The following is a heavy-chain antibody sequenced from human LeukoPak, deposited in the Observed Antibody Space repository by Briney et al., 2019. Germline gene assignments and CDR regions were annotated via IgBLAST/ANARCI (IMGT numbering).Heavy chain of an antibody. D-gene: IGHD3-22*01. CDR2: ISAQHGQT. V-gene: IGHV1-18*01. J-gene: IGHJ5*02. Sequence: ASVKVSCKTSGYSENFYGITWVRQVAGQGLEWMGWISAQHGQTEYAPNSQDRVTMTTDTYTNTAYMELRSLRSDDTAVYYCASDSSGYYNWFDPWGQGTLVTVSS. CDR1: GYSENFYG. CDR3: ASDSSGYYNWFDP.